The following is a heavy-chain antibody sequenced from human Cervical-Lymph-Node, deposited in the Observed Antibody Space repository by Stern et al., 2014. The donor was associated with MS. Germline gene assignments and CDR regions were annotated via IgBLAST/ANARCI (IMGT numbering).Heavy chain of an antibody. J-gene: IGHJ4*02. CDR2: ISFDGSNK. V-gene: IGHV3-30*01. D-gene: IGHD1-26*01. Sequence: QVQLVESGGGVVQPGRSLRLSCAASGFTFRSYAMHWVRQAPGKGLEWVAVISFDGSNKYYADSVKGRYTISRENSKNTLYLQMNSLRVEDTAVYYCARGVGASYFDYWGQGTLVTVSS. CDR3: ARGVGASYFDY. CDR1: GFTFRSYA.